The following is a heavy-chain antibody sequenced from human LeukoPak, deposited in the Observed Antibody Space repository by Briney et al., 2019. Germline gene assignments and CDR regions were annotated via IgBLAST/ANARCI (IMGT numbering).Heavy chain of an antibody. V-gene: IGHV3-7*01. J-gene: IGHJ4*02. D-gene: IGHD6-19*01. CDR2: IEQDGSET. Sequence: GGSLRLSCAAPRFTLGNYWMSWVRQAPGKGLEWVANIEQDGSETYYVDSVKGRFTISRDNAKNSLSLQMNSLRAEDTAVYYCARQRGSGCLDYWGQGTLVTVSS. CDR3: ARQRGSGCLDY. CDR1: RFTLGNYW.